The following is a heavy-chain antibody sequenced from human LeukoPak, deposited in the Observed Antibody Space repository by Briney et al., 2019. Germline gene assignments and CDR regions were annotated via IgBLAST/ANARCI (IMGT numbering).Heavy chain of an antibody. CDR2: MNPNSGNT. V-gene: IGHV1-8*01. CDR1: GYTFTSYD. J-gene: IGHJ6*03. Sequence: ASVKVSCKASGYTFTSYDINWVRQATGQGLEWMGWMNPNSGNTGYAQKFQGRVTTTRNTSISTAYMELSSLRSEDTAVYYCARSPNYYYYMDVWGKGTTVTVSS. CDR3: ARSPNYYYYMDV.